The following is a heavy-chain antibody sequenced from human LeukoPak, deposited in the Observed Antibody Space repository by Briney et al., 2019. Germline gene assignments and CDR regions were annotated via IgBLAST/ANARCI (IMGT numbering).Heavy chain of an antibody. CDR2: IYSGGST. Sequence: GGSLRLSCAASGFTVSSNYMSWVRQAPGKGLEWVSVIYSGGSTYYADSVKGRFTISRDNAKNSLYLQMSSLRAEDMGVYYCASFLKTWGQGTLVTVSS. CDR3: ASFLKT. CDR1: GFTVSSNY. J-gene: IGHJ4*02. V-gene: IGHV3-66*01.